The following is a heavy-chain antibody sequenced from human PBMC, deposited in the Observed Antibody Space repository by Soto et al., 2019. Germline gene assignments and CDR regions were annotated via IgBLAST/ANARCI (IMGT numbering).Heavy chain of an antibody. CDR2: ISGSGGST. CDR1: GFTFSSYA. V-gene: IGHV3-23*01. J-gene: IGHJ4*02. Sequence: EVQLLESGGGLVQPGGSLRLSCAASGFTFSSYAMSWVRQAPGKGLEWVSAISGSGGSTYYADSVKGRFTISRDNSKNTXYXXMNSLRAEDTAVYYCAKAILYYDILTGYYNSGFDYWGQGTLVTVSS. D-gene: IGHD3-9*01. CDR3: AKAILYYDILTGYYNSGFDY.